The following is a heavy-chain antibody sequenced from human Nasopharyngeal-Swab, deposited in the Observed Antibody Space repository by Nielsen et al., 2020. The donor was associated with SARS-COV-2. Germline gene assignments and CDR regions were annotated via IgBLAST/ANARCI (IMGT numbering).Heavy chain of an antibody. CDR1: GFTFGDYA. J-gene: IGHJ4*02. Sequence: GGSLRLSCTASGFTFGDYAMSWVRQAPGKGLEWVGFIRSKAYGGTTEYAASVEGRFTISRDDSKSIAYLQMNSLKTEDTAVYYCTSITMVRGLFDYWGQGTLVTVSS. CDR3: TSITMVRGLFDY. D-gene: IGHD3-10*01. CDR2: IRSKAYGGTT. V-gene: IGHV3-49*04.